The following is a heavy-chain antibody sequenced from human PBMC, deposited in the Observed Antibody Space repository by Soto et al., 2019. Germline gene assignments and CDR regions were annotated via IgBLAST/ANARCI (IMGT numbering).Heavy chain of an antibody. D-gene: IGHD6-19*01. CDR1: GFNFRNYA. Sequence: GGSLRLSCAASGFNFRNYAMHWVRQAPGKGLEWVAVIWSDGSEKYYGASVKGRFTISRDNAKNSLYLQMNSLRAEDTALYYCAKASTSYSTGWRYYYDGLDVWGQGTTVTVSS. CDR3: AKASTSYSTGWRYYYDGLDV. CDR2: IWSDGSEK. J-gene: IGHJ6*02. V-gene: IGHV3-33*03.